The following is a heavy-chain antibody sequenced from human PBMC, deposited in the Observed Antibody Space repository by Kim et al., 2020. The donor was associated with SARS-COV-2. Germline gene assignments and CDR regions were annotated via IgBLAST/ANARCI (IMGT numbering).Heavy chain of an antibody. CDR3: ATQFQIAAAGNEGLSDY. V-gene: IGHV5-10-1*01. D-gene: IGHD6-13*01. CDR2: IDPSDSYT. CDR1: GYSFTSYW. Sequence: GESLKISCKGSGYSFTSYWISWVRQMPGKGLEWMGRIDPSDSYTNYSPSFQGHVTISADKSISTAYLQWSSLKASDTAMYYCATQFQIAAAGNEGLSDYWGQGTLVTVSS. J-gene: IGHJ4*02.